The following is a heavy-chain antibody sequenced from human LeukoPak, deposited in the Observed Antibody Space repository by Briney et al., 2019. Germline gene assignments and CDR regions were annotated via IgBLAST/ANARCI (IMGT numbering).Heavy chain of an antibody. Sequence: SETLSLTCTVSGGSISSYYWRWIPQPPGKGLEGIGYIYYSGSTNYNPSLKSRVTISVDTSKNQFSLKLSSVTAADTAVYYCARAVLYSSGWSFDYWGQGTLVTVSS. V-gene: IGHV4-59*01. J-gene: IGHJ4*02. CDR1: GGSISSYY. D-gene: IGHD6-19*01. CDR3: ARAVLYSSGWSFDY. CDR2: IYYSGST.